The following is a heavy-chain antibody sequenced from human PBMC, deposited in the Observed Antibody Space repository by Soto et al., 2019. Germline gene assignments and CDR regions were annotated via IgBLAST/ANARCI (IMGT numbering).Heavy chain of an antibody. CDR3: TRDHPHGIPVAGTVYYYYGMDV. Sequence: GGSLRLSCTASGFTFGDYAMSWFRQAPGKGLEWVGFIRSKAYGGTTEYAASVKGRFTISRDDSKSIAYLQMNSLKTEDTAVYYCTRDHPHGIPVAGTVYYYYGMDVWGQGTTVTVSS. V-gene: IGHV3-49*03. J-gene: IGHJ6*02. CDR1: GFTFGDYA. D-gene: IGHD6-19*01. CDR2: IRSKAYGGTT.